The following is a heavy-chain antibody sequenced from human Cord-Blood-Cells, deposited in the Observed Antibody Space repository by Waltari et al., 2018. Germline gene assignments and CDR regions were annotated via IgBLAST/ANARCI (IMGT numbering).Heavy chain of an antibody. Sequence: QVQLVESGGGVVQPGRSLRLSCAASGFTFSSYGMHWVRQAPGKGLEWVAVISYDGSNKYYADSVKGRFTISRDNSKNTLYLQMNSLRADDTAVYYCAKESFESSGWYGPFDYWGQGTLVTVSS. J-gene: IGHJ4*02. CDR1: GFTFSSYG. D-gene: IGHD6-19*01. CDR3: AKESFESSGWYGPFDY. V-gene: IGHV3-30*18. CDR2: ISYDGSNK.